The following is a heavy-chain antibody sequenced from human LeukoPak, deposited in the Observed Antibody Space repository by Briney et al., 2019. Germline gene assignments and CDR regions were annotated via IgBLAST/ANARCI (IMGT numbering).Heavy chain of an antibody. J-gene: IGHJ4*02. Sequence: ASVKVSCKASGYTFTSYYMHWVRQAPGQGLEWMGIINPSGGSTSYAQKFQGRVTMTRDMSTSTVHMELSSLRSEDAAVYYCARSLYSGNDVGDYWGQGTLVTVSS. CDR1: GYTFTSYY. CDR2: INPSGGST. D-gene: IGHD5-12*01. CDR3: ARSLYSGNDVGDY. V-gene: IGHV1-46*01.